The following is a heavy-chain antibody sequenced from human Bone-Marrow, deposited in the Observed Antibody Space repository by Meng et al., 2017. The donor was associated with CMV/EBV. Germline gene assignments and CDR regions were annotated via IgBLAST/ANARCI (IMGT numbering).Heavy chain of an antibody. Sequence: GESLKISCAASGFTFSSYWMSWVRQAPGKGLEWVANIKQDGSEKNYVDSVQGRFTISRDNAKNSLYLQMNSLRAEDTAVYYCARELRAYDFWSGYYLSFGGGMDVWGQGTMVTVSS. D-gene: IGHD3-3*01. CDR2: IKQDGSEK. CDR3: ARELRAYDFWSGYYLSFGGGMDV. V-gene: IGHV3-7*01. J-gene: IGHJ6*02. CDR1: GFTFSSYW.